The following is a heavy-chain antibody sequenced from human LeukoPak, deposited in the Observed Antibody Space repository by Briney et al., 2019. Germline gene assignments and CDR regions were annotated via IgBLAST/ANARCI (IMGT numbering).Heavy chain of an antibody. CDR2: ISGSGGST. D-gene: IGHD6-13*01. V-gene: IGHV3-23*01. CDR1: GFTFSSYA. J-gene: IGHJ4*02. Sequence: GGSLRLSCAASGFTFSSYAMSWVRQAPGKGLEWVSAISGSGGSTYYADSVKGRSTISRDNSKNTLYLQMNSLRAEDTAVCDCAKDFGFFRNSSPPRGDYWGQEPLVTVPS. CDR3: AKDFGFFRNSSPPRGDY.